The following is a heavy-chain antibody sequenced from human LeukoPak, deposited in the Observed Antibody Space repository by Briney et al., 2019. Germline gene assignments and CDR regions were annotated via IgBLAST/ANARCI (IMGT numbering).Heavy chain of an antibody. V-gene: IGHV4-39*07. CDR1: GGSISSSSYY. Sequence: SETLSLTCTVSGGSISSSSYYWGWIRQPPGKGLEWIGNIYYSGSTYSNPSLKNRVTISVDTSKNQFSPKLSSVTAADTAVYYCTRNQLDIVVVPAAHFDYWGQGTLVTVSS. J-gene: IGHJ4*02. CDR3: TRNQLDIVVVPAAHFDY. CDR2: IYYSGST. D-gene: IGHD2-2*03.